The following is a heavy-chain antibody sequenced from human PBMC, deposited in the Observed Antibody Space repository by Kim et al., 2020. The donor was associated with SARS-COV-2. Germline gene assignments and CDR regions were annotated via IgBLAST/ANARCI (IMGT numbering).Heavy chain of an antibody. CDR1: GFTFNNYW. CDR3: VRDWEGNGDL. Sequence: GGSLRLSCAASGFTFNNYWMHWVRQAPGKGLVWVSRIDNGGSGTSYADSVKGRFTISRDNAKNTLYLQMNTLRAEDTAVYYCVRDWEGNGDLWGRGTLVTVSS. V-gene: IGHV3-74*01. D-gene: IGHD1-26*01. CDR2: IDNGGSGT. J-gene: IGHJ2*01.